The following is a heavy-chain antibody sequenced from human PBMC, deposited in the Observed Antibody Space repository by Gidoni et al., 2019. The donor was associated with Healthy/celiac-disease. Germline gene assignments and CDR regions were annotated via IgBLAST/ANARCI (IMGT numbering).Heavy chain of an antibody. J-gene: IGHJ4*02. V-gene: IGHV3-33*01. CDR1: RFTFSSYG. CDR2: IWYEGSNK. Sequence: VQLVESGGGVVQPGRSLRLSCPASRFTFSSYGMHWVRQAPGKGLEGVAVIWYEGSNKYYADSVKGRFTISRDNSKNTLDLQMNSLGAEDTAVYYCARGGEESIAAAGTFFDYWGQGTLVTVSS. CDR3: ARGGEESIAAAGTFFDY. D-gene: IGHD6-13*01.